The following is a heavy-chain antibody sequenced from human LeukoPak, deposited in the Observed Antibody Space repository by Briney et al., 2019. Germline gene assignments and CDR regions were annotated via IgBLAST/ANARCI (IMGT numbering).Heavy chain of an antibody. CDR1: GFTFSSYW. Sequence: GGSLRLSCAASGFTFSSYWMHWVRQAPGKGLVWVSRISNDGGNTSYADSVKGRFTISRDNAKNSLYLQMNSLRAEDTAVYFCARDSSGTYYSLLFYYFDYWGQGTLVTVSS. D-gene: IGHD3-10*01. CDR2: ISNDGGNT. V-gene: IGHV3-74*01. J-gene: IGHJ4*02. CDR3: ARDSSGTYYSLLFYYFDY.